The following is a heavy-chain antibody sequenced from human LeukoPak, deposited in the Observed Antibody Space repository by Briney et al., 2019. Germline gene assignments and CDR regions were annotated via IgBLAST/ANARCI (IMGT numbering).Heavy chain of an antibody. CDR1: GFTFSSYS. J-gene: IGHJ4*02. Sequence: GGSLRLSCAASGFTFSSYSLNWARQAPGKGLEWVSSIGSSSTYTYYADSVRGRFTISRDNAKNSLYLQMNSLRAEDTAVYYCARESSTSSLSDYWGQGTLVTVSS. V-gene: IGHV3-21*01. CDR3: ARESSTSSLSDY. CDR2: IGSSSTYT. D-gene: IGHD6-6*01.